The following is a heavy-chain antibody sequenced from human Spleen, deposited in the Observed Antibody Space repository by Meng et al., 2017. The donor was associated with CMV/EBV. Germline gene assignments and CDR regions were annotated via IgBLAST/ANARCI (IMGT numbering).Heavy chain of an antibody. CDR2: IYSSGRT. CDR1: GFPVSSNY. V-gene: IGHV3-53*01. CDR3: ARDRDSNYDYDY. D-gene: IGHD3-3*01. J-gene: IGHJ4*02. Sequence: GGSLRLSCAASGFPVSSNYMNWVRQAPGKGLEWVSVIYSSGRTYYADSVKGRFTISRDTSNNTMYLQMNSLRAEDTAVYYCARDRDSNYDYDYWGQGTLGTVSS.